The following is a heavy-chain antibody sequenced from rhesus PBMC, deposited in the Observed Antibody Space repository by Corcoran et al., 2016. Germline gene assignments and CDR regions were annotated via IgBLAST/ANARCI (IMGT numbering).Heavy chain of an antibody. CDR3: ARGSNYNIWTGYHLGGLDS. J-gene: IGHJ6*01. CDR1: KFTLASYA. V-gene: IGHV1-198*02. CDR2: SIPLVGIT. D-gene: IGHD3-3*01. Sequence: QVQLVQSGAEVKKPGASVKVSGKASKFTLASYAISWVRQAPGRGLEWLGVSIPLVGITNYAEKFQGRVTITADTSTSTAYMEPSSLRSEDTAVYYCARGSNYNIWTGYHLGGLDSWGQGVVVTVSS.